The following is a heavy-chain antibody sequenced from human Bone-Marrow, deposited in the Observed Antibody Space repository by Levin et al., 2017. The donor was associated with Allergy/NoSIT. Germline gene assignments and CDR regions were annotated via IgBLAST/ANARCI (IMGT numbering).Heavy chain of an antibody. Sequence: GGSLRLSCAPSGFTFSRSGMHWVRQAPGKGLEWVAVIWFDGSREYHADSVKGRFTISRDNSKNTLYLQMSSLRAEDTSFYYCARDKSNGWIDYWDQGTLVTVSS. D-gene: IGHD6-19*01. CDR3: ARDKSNGWIDY. J-gene: IGHJ4*02. CDR1: GFTFSRSG. V-gene: IGHV3-33*01. CDR2: IWFDGSRE.